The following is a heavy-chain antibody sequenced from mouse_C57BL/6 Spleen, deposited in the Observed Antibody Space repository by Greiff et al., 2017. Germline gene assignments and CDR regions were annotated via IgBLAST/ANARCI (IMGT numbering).Heavy chain of an antibody. J-gene: IGHJ1*03. Sequence: QVQLQQPGAELVRPGSSVKLSCKASGYTFTSYWLDWVKQRPGQGLEWIGNIYPSDSETHYNQKFKDKATLTVDKSSSTAYMQLSSLTSEDSAVYYCARGVGYYDWYFDVWGTGTTVTVSS. CDR2: IYPSDSET. CDR3: ARGVGYYDWYFDV. V-gene: IGHV1-61*01. CDR1: GYTFTSYW. D-gene: IGHD1-1*01.